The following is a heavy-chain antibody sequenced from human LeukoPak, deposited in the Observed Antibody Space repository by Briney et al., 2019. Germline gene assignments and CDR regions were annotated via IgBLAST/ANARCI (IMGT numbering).Heavy chain of an antibody. CDR2: IIPIFGTA. V-gene: IGHV1-69*01. J-gene: IGHJ5*02. CDR1: GGTFSSYA. CDR3: ATAMVRGGNWFDP. D-gene: IGHD3-10*01. Sequence: PWASVTVSCKASGGTFSSYAISWVRQAPGQGLEWMGGIIPIFGTANYAQKFQGRVTITADESTSTAYMELSSLRSEDTAVYDCATAMVRGGNWFDPWGQGTLVTVSS.